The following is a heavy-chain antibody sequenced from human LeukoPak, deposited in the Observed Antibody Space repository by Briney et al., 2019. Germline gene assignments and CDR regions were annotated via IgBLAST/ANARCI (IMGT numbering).Heavy chain of an antibody. J-gene: IGHJ3*02. CDR2: ITTTSTSK. CDR1: GFAFNTYS. V-gene: IGHV3-48*02. CDR3: VRDAAYSAFNM. D-gene: IGHD4-11*01. Sequence: GGSLRLSCAASGFAFNTYSMNWVRQAPGKGLQWVSSITTTSTSKYYVDSVKGRFTISRDNAKNSLYLQMDSLRDEDTAVYYCVRDAAYSAFNMWGQGTMVTVSS.